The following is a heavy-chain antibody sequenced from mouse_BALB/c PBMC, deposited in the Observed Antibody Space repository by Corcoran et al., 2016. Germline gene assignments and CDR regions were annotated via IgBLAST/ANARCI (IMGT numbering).Heavy chain of an antibody. D-gene: IGHD1-1*01. CDR2: IDPENGNT. V-gene: IGHV14-1*02. Sequence: EVQLQQSGAELVRPGALVKLSCKASGFNIKDYYMHWVKQRPEQGLEWIGWIDPENGNTIYDPKFQGKASITADTSSNTAYLQLSSLTSEDTAVDYVHITTVVEAYWGQGTLVTVSA. CDR3: HITTVVEAY. CDR1: GFNIKDYY. J-gene: IGHJ3*01.